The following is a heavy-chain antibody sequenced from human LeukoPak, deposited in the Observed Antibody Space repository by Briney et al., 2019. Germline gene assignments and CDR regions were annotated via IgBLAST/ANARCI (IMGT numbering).Heavy chain of an antibody. D-gene: IGHD3-10*01. V-gene: IGHV3-23*01. Sequence: GGSLRLSCAASGFTFSSYGMHWVRQAPGKGLEWVSAISSGGSTFYADSVKGRFSISRDNSKNTLYLQMNSLRAEDTAVYYCARRLHYYGSGSYPWYFDLWGRGTLVTVSS. CDR3: ARRLHYYGSGSYPWYFDL. J-gene: IGHJ2*01. CDR1: GFTFSSYG. CDR2: ISSGGST.